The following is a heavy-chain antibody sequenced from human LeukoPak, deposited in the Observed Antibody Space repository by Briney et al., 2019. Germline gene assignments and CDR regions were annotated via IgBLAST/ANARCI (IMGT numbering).Heavy chain of an antibody. CDR2: IYPGDSDT. Sequence: GESLKISCKGSGYSFTSYWISWVRQMPGKGLEWMGIIYPGDSDTRYSPSFQGQVTISADKSISTAYLQWSSLKASDTAMYYCARRSRITGTPLDPWGQGTLVTVSS. J-gene: IGHJ5*02. CDR3: ARRSRITGTPLDP. CDR1: GYSFTSYW. D-gene: IGHD1-20*01. V-gene: IGHV5-51*01.